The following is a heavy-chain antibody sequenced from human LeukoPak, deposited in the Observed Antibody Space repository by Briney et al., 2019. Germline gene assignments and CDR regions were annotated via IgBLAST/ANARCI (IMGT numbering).Heavy chain of an antibody. CDR2: IWYDGSNK. D-gene: IGHD3-22*01. V-gene: IGHV3-33*01. J-gene: IGHJ4*02. CDR1: GFTFSSYG. CDR3: ARDRYYGSSGYYSYYFDY. Sequence: GGSLRLSCAASGFTFSSYGMHWVRQAPGKGLEWVAVIWYDGSNKYYADSVKGRFTISRDNSKSTLYLQMNSLRAEDTAVYYCARDRYYGSSGYYSYYFDYWGQGTLVTVSS.